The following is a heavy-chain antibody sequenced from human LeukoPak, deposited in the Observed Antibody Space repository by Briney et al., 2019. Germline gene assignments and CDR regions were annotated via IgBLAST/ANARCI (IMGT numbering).Heavy chain of an antibody. D-gene: IGHD1-26*01. V-gene: IGHV4-39*02. Sequence: SETLSLTCTVSGGSISSSSYYWGWIRQPPGKGLEWIGSIYDSGSTYYNPSLKSRVTISVDTSKNQFSLKLSSVTAADTAVYYCVRDSGWLDPWGQGTLVTVSS. J-gene: IGHJ5*02. CDR2: IYDSGST. CDR1: GGSISSSSYY. CDR3: VRDSGWLDP.